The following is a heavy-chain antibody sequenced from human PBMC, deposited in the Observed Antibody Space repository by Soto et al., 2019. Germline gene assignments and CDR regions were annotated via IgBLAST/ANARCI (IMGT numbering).Heavy chain of an antibody. CDR2: IYYSGST. D-gene: IGHD7-27*01. J-gene: IGHJ6*02. V-gene: IGHV4-59*12. CDR1: GGSINSYY. CDR3: ARDTNWGWVQVDV. Sequence: QVQLQESGPGLVKSSETLSLTCTVSGGSINSYYWSWIRQPPGKGLEWIGYIYYSGSTYYNPSLKSRVTISVDTSKNQFSLKLSSVTAADTAVYYCARDTNWGWVQVDVWGQGTTVTVSS.